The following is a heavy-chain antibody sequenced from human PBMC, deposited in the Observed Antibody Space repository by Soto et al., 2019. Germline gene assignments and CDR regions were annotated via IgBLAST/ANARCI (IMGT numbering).Heavy chain of an antibody. Sequence: GGSLRLSCAASGFTFSSYAMHWVRQAPGKGLEWVAVISYDGSNKYYADSVKGRFTISRDNSKNTLYLQMNSLRAEDTAVYYCARDGGDGPYFDYWGQGTLVTVSS. D-gene: IGHD3-3*01. J-gene: IGHJ4*02. CDR1: GFTFSSYA. V-gene: IGHV3-30-3*01. CDR3: ARDGGDGPYFDY. CDR2: ISYDGSNK.